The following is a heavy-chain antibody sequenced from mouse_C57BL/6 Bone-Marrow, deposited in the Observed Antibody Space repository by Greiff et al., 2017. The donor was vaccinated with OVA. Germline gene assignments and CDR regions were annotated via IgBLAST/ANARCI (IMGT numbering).Heavy chain of an antibody. J-gene: IGHJ1*03. D-gene: IGHD1-1*01. Sequence: EVQLQESGPGLVKPSQSLSLTCSVTGYSITSGYYWNWIRQFPGNKLEWMGYISYDGSNNYNPSLKNRISITRDTSKNQFFLKLNSVTTEDTATYYCARGDYYGSEWYFDVWGTGTKVTVSS. CDR1: GYSITSGYY. CDR2: ISYDGSN. V-gene: IGHV3-6*01. CDR3: ARGDYYGSEWYFDV.